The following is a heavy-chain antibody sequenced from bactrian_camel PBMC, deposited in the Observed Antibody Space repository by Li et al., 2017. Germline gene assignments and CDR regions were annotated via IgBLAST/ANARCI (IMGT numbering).Heavy chain of an antibody. V-gene: IGHV3S55*01. J-gene: IGHJ4*01. D-gene: IGHD6*01. CDR2: IDKDGDT. CDR3: AAKSPGGGWYSPGSYNY. Sequence: QVQLVESGGGLVQAGGSLRLSCVASGYIDCNYDMSWYRQAPGKEREFLSGIDKDGDTWYADSVKGRFTISRDNAKNAVHLQMNSLNPEDTAMYYCAAKSPGGGWYSPGSYNYWGQGTQVTVS. CDR1: GYIDCNYD.